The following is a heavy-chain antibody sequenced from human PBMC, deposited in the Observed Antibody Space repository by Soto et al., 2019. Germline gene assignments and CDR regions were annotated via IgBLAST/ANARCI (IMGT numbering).Heavy chain of an antibody. Sequence: GGSLRLSCAASGFTFANYAMSWVRQAPGKGLEWVSAISGSGGITYSADSLKGRFTISRDNSKNTMYLQMNSLRGEDTAVYYCGIAPYTAIGGYWGQGTLVTVSS. J-gene: IGHJ4*02. CDR2: ISGSGGIT. CDR3: GIAPYTAIGGY. D-gene: IGHD5-18*01. V-gene: IGHV3-23*01. CDR1: GFTFANYA.